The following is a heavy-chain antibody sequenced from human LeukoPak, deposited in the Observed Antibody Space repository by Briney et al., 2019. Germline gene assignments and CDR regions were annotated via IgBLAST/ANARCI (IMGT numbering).Heavy chain of an antibody. CDR1: GFTFSPYT. J-gene: IGHJ4*02. Sequence: PGGSLRLSCAASGFTFSPYTMNWVRQAPGKGLEWVSVIYSGGSTYYADSVKGRFTISRDNSKNTLYLQMNSLRAEDTAVYYCARGPQQWLVPFDYWGQGTLVTVSS. CDR2: IYSGGST. D-gene: IGHD6-19*01. CDR3: ARGPQQWLVPFDY. V-gene: IGHV3-53*01.